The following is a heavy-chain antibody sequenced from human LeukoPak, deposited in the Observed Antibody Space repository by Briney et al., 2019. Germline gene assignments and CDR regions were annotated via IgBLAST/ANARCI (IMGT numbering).Heavy chain of an antibody. CDR1: GFTFSSYE. J-gene: IGHJ4*02. CDR3: ARDGRRAAGTWLDY. CDR2: ISSSGGTI. D-gene: IGHD6-13*01. Sequence: GGSLRLSCAASGFTFSSYEMNWVRQAPGKGLEWVSYISSSGGTIYYADSVKGRFTISRDNAKNSLYLQMNSLRAEDTAVYYCARDGRRAAGTWLDYWGQGTLVTVSS. V-gene: IGHV3-48*03.